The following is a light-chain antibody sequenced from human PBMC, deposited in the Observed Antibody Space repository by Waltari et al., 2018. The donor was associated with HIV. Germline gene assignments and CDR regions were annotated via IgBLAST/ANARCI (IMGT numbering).Light chain of an antibody. CDR2: EVT. J-gene: IGLJ2*01. V-gene: IGLV2-8*01. CDR1: SSDVGGYDY. CDR3: SSYGGSNNLV. Sequence: QSALTQPLSASGSPGQSVTISCTGTSSDVGGYDYVSWYQQHPGKAPKLMLYEVTKRPSGVPDRFSGSKSGNTASLTVSGLQAEDEGDYYCSSYGGSNNLVFGGGTKLTVL.